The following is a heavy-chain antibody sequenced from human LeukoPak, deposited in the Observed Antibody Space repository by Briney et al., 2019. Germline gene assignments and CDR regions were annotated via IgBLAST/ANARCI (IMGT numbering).Heavy chain of an antibody. CDR1: GGSITNYY. CDR2: IYYSGST. V-gene: IGHV4-59*01. Sequence: SETLSLTCTVSGGSITNYYWSWIRQPPGKGLEWIGYIYYSGSTNYNPFLKSRVTISIDTSKSQFSLKLSSVTAADTAVYYCAKSYDSSGYYNYWGQGTLVTVSS. J-gene: IGHJ4*02. CDR3: AKSYDSSGYYNY. D-gene: IGHD3-22*01.